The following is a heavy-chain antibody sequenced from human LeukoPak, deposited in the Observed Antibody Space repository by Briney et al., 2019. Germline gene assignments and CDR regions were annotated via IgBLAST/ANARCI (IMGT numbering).Heavy chain of an antibody. Sequence: SETPSLTCTVSGGSISSGDYYWSWIRQPPGKGLEWIGYIYYSGSTYYNPSLKSRVTISVDTSKNQFSLKLGSVTAADTAVYYCARVLPPDIVVVPAAPYFDYWGQGTLVTVSS. J-gene: IGHJ4*02. CDR1: GGSISSGDYY. CDR2: IYYSGST. V-gene: IGHV4-30-4*08. D-gene: IGHD2-2*01. CDR3: ARVLPPDIVVVPAAPYFDY.